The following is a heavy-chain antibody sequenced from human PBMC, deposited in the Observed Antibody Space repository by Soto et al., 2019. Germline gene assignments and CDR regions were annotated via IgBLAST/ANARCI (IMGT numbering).Heavy chain of an antibody. V-gene: IGHV4-59*01. D-gene: IGHD3-16*01. J-gene: IGHJ5*02. CDR1: GGSISSYY. CDR3: ARGYVNNWFDP. CDR2: IYYSGST. Sequence: SGTLSLTCTVSGGSISSYYWSWIRQPPGKGLEWIGYIYYSGSTNYNPSLKSRVTISVDTSKNQFSLKLSSVTAADTAVYYCARGYVNNWFDPWGQGTLVTVSS.